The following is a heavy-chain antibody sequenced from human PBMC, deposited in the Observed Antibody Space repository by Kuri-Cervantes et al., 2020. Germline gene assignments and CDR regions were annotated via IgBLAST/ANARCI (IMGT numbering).Heavy chain of an antibody. D-gene: IGHD1-26*01. V-gene: IGHV3-30*03. CDR2: ISYDGSNK. CDR3: ARRLASGSYQRLDY. J-gene: IGHJ4*02. Sequence: GEFLKISCAASGFTFSSYGMHWVRQAPGKGLEWVAVISYDGSNKYYADSVKGRFTISRDNSKNTLYLQMNSLRAEDTAVYYCARRLASGSYQRLDYWGQGTLVTVSS. CDR1: GFTFSSYG.